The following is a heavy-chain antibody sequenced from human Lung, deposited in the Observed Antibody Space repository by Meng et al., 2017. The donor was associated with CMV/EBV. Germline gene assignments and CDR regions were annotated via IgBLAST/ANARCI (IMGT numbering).Heavy chain of an antibody. J-gene: IGHJ5*02. CDR1: GGSITTYS. CDR2: ILYSGST. Sequence: SXTXSLXCTVSGGSITTYSWSWIRQPPGKRLEWIGYILYSGSTNYNPSLRSRVTISVDTSKNQFSLKLSSVTAADTAVYHCARTLGSAVGMGWFDPGGQGXLVTVSS. V-gene: IGHV4-59*01. D-gene: IGHD6-13*01. CDR3: ARTLGSAVGMGWFDP.